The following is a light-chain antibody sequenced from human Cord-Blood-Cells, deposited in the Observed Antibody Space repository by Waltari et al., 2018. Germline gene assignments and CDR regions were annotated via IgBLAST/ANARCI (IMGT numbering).Light chain of an antibody. CDR2: EVS. CDR1: RRAVGGYNS. Sequence: QSALTQPASVSWSPGQSITIPSTGTRRAVGGYNSSSWYQQHPGKAPKPMIYEVSNRPSGVSNRFSGSKSGNTASLTISGLQAEDEADYYCSSYTSSSTYVFGTGTKVTVL. CDR3: SSYTSSSTYV. V-gene: IGLV2-14*01. J-gene: IGLJ1*01.